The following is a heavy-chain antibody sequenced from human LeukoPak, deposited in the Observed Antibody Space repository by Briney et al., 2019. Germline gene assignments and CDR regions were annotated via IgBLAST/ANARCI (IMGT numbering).Heavy chain of an antibody. CDR3: ARGLSPRTLYYYDSSGSPFDY. Sequence: ASVKVSCKASGYTFTSYGISWVRQAPGQGLEWMGWISAYNGNTNYAQKLQGRVTMTTDTSTSTAYMELRSLRSDDTAVYHCARGLSPRTLYYYDSSGSPFDYWGQGTLVTVSS. CDR2: ISAYNGNT. J-gene: IGHJ4*02. CDR1: GYTFTSYG. V-gene: IGHV1-18*01. D-gene: IGHD3-22*01.